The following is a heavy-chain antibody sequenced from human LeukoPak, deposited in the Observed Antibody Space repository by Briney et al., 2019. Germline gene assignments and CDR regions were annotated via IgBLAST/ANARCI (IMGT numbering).Heavy chain of an antibody. CDR1: GGSITTTSTY. CDR2: IYYSGTT. J-gene: IGHJ5*01. V-gene: IGHV4-39*01. Sequence: SETLSLPRTVSGGSITTTSTYWGWIRQPPGKGLEWIGSIYYSGTTYYNPSLKSRVTIFVDTSKNQFSLKLSSVTAADMATYYCARSIAGDGPTHTWVGSGGEGALVTVSS. D-gene: IGHD6-6*01. CDR3: ARSIAGDGPTHTWVGS.